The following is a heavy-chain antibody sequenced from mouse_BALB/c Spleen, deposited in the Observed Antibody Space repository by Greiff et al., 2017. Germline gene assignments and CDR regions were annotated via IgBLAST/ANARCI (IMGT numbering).Heavy chain of an antibody. CDR3: ARAYYRYDEGFAY. J-gene: IGHJ3*01. Sequence: DVKLVESGGGLVQPGGSLRLSCATSGFTFTDYYMSWVRQPPGKALEWLGFIRNKANGYTTEYSASVKGRFTISRDNSQSILYLQMNTLRAEDSATYYCARAYYRYDEGFAYWGQGTLVTVSA. CDR2: IRNKANGYTT. D-gene: IGHD2-14*01. CDR1: GFTFTDYY. V-gene: IGHV7-3*02.